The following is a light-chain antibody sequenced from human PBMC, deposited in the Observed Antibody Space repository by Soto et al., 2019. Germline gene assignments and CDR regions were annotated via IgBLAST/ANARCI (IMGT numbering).Light chain of an antibody. CDR1: QRLLHSTGNNY. V-gene: IGKV2-28*01. CDR3: MQALQTPIT. Sequence: EIGMTQSPLSLPVTPGEPASISCRSSQRLLHSTGNNYLDWYLQKPGQSPQLLIYLGSNRASGVPDRFSGSGSGTDFTLKISRVEAEDVGVYYCMQALQTPITFGQGTRREIK. J-gene: IGKJ5*01. CDR2: LGS.